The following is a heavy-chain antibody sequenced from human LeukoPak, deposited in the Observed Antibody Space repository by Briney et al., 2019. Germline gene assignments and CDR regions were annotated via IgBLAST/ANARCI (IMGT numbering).Heavy chain of an antibody. CDR2: MNPNSGNT. Sequence: ASVKVSCKASGYTFTSYDINWVRQATGQGLEGMGWMNPNSGNTGYAQKFQGRVTMTRNTSISTAYMELSSLRSEDTAVYYCARGPPIQLWPRYYYYYYGMDVWGQGTTVTVSS. CDR1: GYTFTSYD. D-gene: IGHD5-18*01. J-gene: IGHJ6*02. V-gene: IGHV1-8*01. CDR3: ARGPPIQLWPRYYYYYYGMDV.